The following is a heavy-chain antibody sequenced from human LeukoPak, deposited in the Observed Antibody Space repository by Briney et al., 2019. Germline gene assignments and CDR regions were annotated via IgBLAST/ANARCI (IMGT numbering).Heavy chain of an antibody. CDR1: GGSISSYY. CDR2: IYYSGST. Sequence: PSETLSLTCTVSGGSISSYYWSWIRQPPGKGLEWIGYIYYSGSTNYNPSLKSRVTISVDTSKNQFSLKLNSVTAADTAVYYCARGSPYGRNWFDPWGQGTLVTVSS. V-gene: IGHV4-59*12. CDR3: ARGSPYGRNWFDP. D-gene: IGHD3-10*01. J-gene: IGHJ5*02.